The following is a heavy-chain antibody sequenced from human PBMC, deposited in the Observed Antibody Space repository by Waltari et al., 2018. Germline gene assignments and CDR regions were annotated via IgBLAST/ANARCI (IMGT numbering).Heavy chain of an antibody. Sequence: EVQLVESGGGFVQPGGSLRLSSAASGFTFSSYWMHWVRQAPGKGLVWVSRINGDGSRTYFADCVKGRYAISRDNAKSTVYLQRNSRSAEDTAIYCCARGQLTGYCNDSWGQGTLVTVSS. CDR1: GFTFSSYW. CDR2: INGDGSRT. D-gene: IGHD3-9*01. CDR3: ARGQLTGYCNDS. J-gene: IGHJ4*02. V-gene: IGHV3-74*01.